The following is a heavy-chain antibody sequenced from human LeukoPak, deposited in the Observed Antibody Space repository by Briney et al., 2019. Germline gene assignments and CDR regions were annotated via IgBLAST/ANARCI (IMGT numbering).Heavy chain of an antibody. V-gene: IGHV1-69*01. J-gene: IGHJ6*02. Sequence: ASVKVSCKASGGTFSSYAISWVRQAPGQGLEWMGWIIPIFGTANYAQKFQGRVTITADESTSTAYMELSSLRSEDTAVYYCARVYDSSGYSYYYYYGMDVWGQGTTVTVSS. CDR3: ARVYDSSGYSYYYYYGMDV. CDR1: GGTFSSYA. D-gene: IGHD3-22*01. CDR2: IIPIFGTA.